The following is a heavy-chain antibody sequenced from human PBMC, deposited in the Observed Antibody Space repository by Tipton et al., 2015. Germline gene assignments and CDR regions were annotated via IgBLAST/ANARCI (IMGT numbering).Heavy chain of an antibody. CDR1: AYSIGSDYY. D-gene: IGHD2-15*01. V-gene: IGHV4-38-2*01. Sequence: TLSLTCAVSAYSIGSDYYWGWIRQPPGKGLEWIGSISHSGNTYYNPSLKSRVTMSRDTSKNQFSLKLTSVTAADTAVYYCADPLYCSGGGCYPAGYWGQGTLVTVSS. CDR2: ISHSGNT. J-gene: IGHJ4*02. CDR3: ADPLYCSGGGCYPAGY.